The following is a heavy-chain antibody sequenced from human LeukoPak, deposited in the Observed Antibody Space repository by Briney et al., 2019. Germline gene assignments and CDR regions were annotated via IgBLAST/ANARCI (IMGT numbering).Heavy chain of an antibody. CDR2: IYHSGST. CDR3: ARGQDGYSSSWPLWYYYYMDV. CDR1: GYSISSGYY. Sequence: SETLSLTCTVSGYSISSGYYWGWIRQPPGKGLEWIGSIYHSGSTYYNPSLKSRVTISVDTSKNQFSLKLSSVTAADTAVYYCARGQDGYSSSWPLWYYYYMDVWGKGTTVTVSS. J-gene: IGHJ6*03. V-gene: IGHV4-38-2*02. D-gene: IGHD6-13*01.